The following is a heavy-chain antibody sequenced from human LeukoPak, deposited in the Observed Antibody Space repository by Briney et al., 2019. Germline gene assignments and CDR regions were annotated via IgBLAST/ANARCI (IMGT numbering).Heavy chain of an antibody. J-gene: IGHJ3*02. D-gene: IGHD3-22*01. CDR3: ARSSVPLAFDI. V-gene: IGHV3-21*01. Sequence: GGSLRLSCAASGFTFSSYSMNWVRQAPGKGLEWVSPISSSSSYIYYADSVKGRFTISRDNAKNSLYLQMNSLRAEDTAVYYCARSSVPLAFDIWGQGTMVTVSS. CDR1: GFTFSSYS. CDR2: ISSSSSYI.